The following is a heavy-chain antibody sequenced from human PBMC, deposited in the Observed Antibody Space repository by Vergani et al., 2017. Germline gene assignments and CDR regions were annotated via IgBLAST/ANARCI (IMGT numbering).Heavy chain of an antibody. Sequence: EVQLVQSGAEVKKPGESLRISCTCSGYSFTRYWISWVRHMPRKGLGWMGRIDPSDSYTNYSPSLQGHVTIPADKSISTAYLQWGSLKASDTAMYYCARHAPYGDYEWXGPWGQGTLVTVSS. CDR2: IDPSDSYT. CDR3: ARHAPYGDYEWXGP. V-gene: IGHV5-10-1*03. CDR1: GYSFTRYW. J-gene: IGHJ5*02. D-gene: IGHD4-17*01.